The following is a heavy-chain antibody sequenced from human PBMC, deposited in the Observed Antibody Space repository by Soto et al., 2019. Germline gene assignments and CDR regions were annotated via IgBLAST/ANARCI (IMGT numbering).Heavy chain of an antibody. Sequence: QVQLVQSGAEVKKPGASVKVSCKASGYTFASYAISWMRQAPGQGLEWMGWISAYNGNTNYAQKLKGRVTMTTDTSTSTAYMQPRSLRSEYTAVYYCARDPAPPDYWGQGTLVTVSS. J-gene: IGHJ4*02. CDR1: GYTFASYA. CDR3: ARDPAPPDY. V-gene: IGHV1-18*01. CDR2: ISAYNGNT.